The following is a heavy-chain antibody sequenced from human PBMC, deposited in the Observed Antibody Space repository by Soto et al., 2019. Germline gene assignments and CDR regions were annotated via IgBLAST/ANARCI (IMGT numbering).Heavy chain of an antibody. V-gene: IGHV3-64*01. Sequence: GGSLRLSCAASGFTFSSYAMHWVRQAPGKGLEYVSAISSNGGSTYYANSVKGRFTISRDNSKNTLYLQMGSLRAEDMAVYYCARELPGYGSGTSYYFDDWGQGTLVTVSS. J-gene: IGHJ4*02. CDR1: GFTFSSYA. CDR2: ISSNGGST. D-gene: IGHD3-10*01. CDR3: ARELPGYGSGTSYYFDD.